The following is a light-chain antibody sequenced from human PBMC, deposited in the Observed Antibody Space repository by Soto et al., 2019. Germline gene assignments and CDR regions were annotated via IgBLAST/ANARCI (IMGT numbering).Light chain of an antibody. Sequence: EIVSTQSPATLSLSPGERATLSCRARQTVTNYLAWYQQKPGQAPRLLIYDASNRATGIPARFSGSGSGTDFTLTISSLEPEDFAVYYCQQRSHWPITFGQGTRLEIK. J-gene: IGKJ5*01. CDR3: QQRSHWPIT. CDR1: QTVTNY. V-gene: IGKV3-11*01. CDR2: DAS.